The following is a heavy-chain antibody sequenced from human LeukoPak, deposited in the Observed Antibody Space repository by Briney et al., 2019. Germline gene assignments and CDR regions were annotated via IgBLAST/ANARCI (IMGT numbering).Heavy chain of an antibody. D-gene: IGHD3-3*01. V-gene: IGHV4-34*01. CDR3: ASSRWWSGYSSH. Sequence: ETLSLTCAVYGGSFSGYYWSWIRQPPGKGLEWIGEINHSGSTNYNPSLKSRVTISVDTSKNQFSLKLSSVTAADTAVYYCASSRWWSGYSSHWGQGTLVTVSS. CDR1: GGSFSGYY. J-gene: IGHJ4*02. CDR2: INHSGST.